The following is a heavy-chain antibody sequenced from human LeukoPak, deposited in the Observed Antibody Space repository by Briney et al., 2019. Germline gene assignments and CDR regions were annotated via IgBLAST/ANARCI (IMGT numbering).Heavy chain of an antibody. CDR3: AKRGTTAYYFDY. CDR1: GFTVSSNY. V-gene: IGHV3-53*01. J-gene: IGHJ4*02. Sequence: QTGGSLRLSCAASGFTVSSNYMSWVRQAPGKGLEWVSVIYSGGHTYYADSVKGRFTISRDNSKNTLYLQMNNLRAEDTAVYYCAKRGTTAYYFDYWGQGTLVTVSS. D-gene: IGHD2/OR15-2a*01. CDR2: IYSGGHT.